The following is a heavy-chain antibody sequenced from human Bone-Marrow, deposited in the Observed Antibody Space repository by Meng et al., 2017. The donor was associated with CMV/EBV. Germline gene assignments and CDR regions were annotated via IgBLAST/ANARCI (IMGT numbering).Heavy chain of an antibody. J-gene: IGHJ6*02. CDR3: ARATFGDYYDSSGSLHYYYGMDV. V-gene: IGHV4-39*07. Sequence: GSLRLSCTVSGGTISSSSYYWGWIRQPPGKGLEWIGSIYYSGSTYYNPSLKSRVTISVDTSKNQFSLKLSSVTAADTAVYYCARATFGDYYDSSGSLHYYYGMDVWGQGTTVTVSS. CDR1: GGTISSSSYY. CDR2: IYYSGST. D-gene: IGHD3-22*01.